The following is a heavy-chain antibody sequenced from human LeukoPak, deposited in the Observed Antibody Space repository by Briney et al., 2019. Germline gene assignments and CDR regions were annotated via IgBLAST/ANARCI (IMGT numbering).Heavy chain of an antibody. D-gene: IGHD5-18*01. CDR2: ISGSGGST. Sequence: GGSLRLSCAASGFTFSSYAMSWVRQAPGKGLEWVSGISGSGGSTYYADSVKGRFTISRDNSKNTLYLQMNSLRAEDTAVYYCAREEGGYSYGYYYYMDVWGRGTTVTVSS. CDR3: AREEGGYSYGYYYYMDV. CDR1: GFTFSSYA. J-gene: IGHJ6*03. V-gene: IGHV3-23*01.